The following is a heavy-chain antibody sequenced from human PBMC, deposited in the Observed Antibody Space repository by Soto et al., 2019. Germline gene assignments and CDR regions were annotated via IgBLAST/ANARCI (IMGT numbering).Heavy chain of an antibody. D-gene: IGHD1-1*01. CDR1: GFTFSSYE. Sequence: GGSLRLSCAASGFTFSSYEMNWVRQAPGKGLEWVSYISTSGTNIYYADSVRGRFTVSRDNADKSLYLQMNSLRAGDTAVYYCARVWYNWNGGFDYWGPGTLVTVSS. V-gene: IGHV3-48*03. CDR2: ISTSGTNI. J-gene: IGHJ4*02. CDR3: ARVWYNWNGGFDY.